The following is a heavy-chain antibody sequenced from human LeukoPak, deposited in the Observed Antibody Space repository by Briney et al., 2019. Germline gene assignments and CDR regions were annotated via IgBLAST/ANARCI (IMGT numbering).Heavy chain of an antibody. D-gene: IGHD2-2*01. CDR1: GYTFTSYG. J-gene: IGHJ5*02. CDR3: AREDDCSSTSCHP. Sequence: GASVKVSCKASGYTFTSYGISWVRQAPGQGLEWMGGIIPICGTANYAQKFQGRVTITTDESTSTAYMELSSLRSEDTAVYYCAREDDCSSTSCHPWGQGTLVTVSS. V-gene: IGHV1-69*05. CDR2: IIPICGTA.